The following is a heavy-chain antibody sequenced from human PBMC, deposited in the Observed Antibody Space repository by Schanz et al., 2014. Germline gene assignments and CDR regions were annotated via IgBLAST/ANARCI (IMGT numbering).Heavy chain of an antibody. V-gene: IGHV3-33*06. CDR3: AKTPREYCNYDNCPNWFDS. CDR1: GFAFSSNS. D-gene: IGHD2-15*01. Sequence: VQLMESGGGLVKPGGSLRLSCVASGFAFSSNSMNWVRQAPGKGLEWVAVIWSDGANEYYADSVKGRFTISADSSKYTLYLQMNSLRAEDTAVYYCAKTPREYCNYDNCPNWFDSWGQGTLVTASS. CDR2: IWSDGANE. J-gene: IGHJ5*01.